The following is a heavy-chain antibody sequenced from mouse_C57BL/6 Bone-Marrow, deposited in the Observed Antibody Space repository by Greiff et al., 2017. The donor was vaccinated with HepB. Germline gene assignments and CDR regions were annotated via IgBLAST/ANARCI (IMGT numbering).Heavy chain of an antibody. CDR1: GFSLTSYG. J-gene: IGHJ4*01. D-gene: IGHD1-1*01. CDR3: ARHRYYGSRGAMDY. V-gene: IGHV2-6-1*01. CDR2: IWSDGST. Sequence: VKLQESGPGLVAPSQSLSITCTVSGFSLTSYGVHWVRQPPGKGLEWLVVIWSDGSTTYNSALKSRLSISKDNSKSQVFLKMNSLQTDDTAIYFCARHRYYGSRGAMDYWGQGTSVTVST.